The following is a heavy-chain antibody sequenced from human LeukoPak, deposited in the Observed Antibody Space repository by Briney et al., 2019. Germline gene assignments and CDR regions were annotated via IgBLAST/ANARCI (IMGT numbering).Heavy chain of an antibody. Sequence: SETLSLTCTVSGGSISSGSYYWSWIRQPAGKGLEWIGRIYTSGSTNYNPSLKSRVTISVDTSKNQFSLKLSSVTAADTAVYYCARYGGNSEYYYYYYGMDVWGQGTTVTVSS. J-gene: IGHJ6*02. D-gene: IGHD4-23*01. V-gene: IGHV4-61*02. CDR2: IYTSGST. CDR1: GGSISSGSYY. CDR3: ARYGGNSEYYYYYYGMDV.